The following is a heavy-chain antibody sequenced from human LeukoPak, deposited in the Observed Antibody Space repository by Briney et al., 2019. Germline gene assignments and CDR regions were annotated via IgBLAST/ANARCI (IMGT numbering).Heavy chain of an antibody. J-gene: IGHJ3*02. Sequence: SETLSLTCTVSGGSISSGSYYWSWIRQPAGKGLEWIVRIYTSGSTNYNPSLKSRVTISVDTSKNQFSLKLSSVTAADTAVYYCARDTGYCSSTSCYRPVDIWGQGTMVTVSS. CDR2: IYTSGST. V-gene: IGHV4-61*02. CDR3: ARDTGYCSSTSCYRPVDI. CDR1: GGSISSGSYY. D-gene: IGHD2-2*02.